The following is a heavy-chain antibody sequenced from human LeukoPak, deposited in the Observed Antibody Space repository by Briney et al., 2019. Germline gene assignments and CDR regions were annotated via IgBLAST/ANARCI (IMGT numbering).Heavy chain of an antibody. CDR3: ATNPPGRTSLQD. CDR2: INWIGDTT. Sequence: PGGSLRLSCAASGFTFDDYGMTWVRQVPGKGLEWIAEINWIGDTTRYGDSVKGRFTISRDNATTSLALQINSLRVEDTAFYYCATNPPGRTSLQDWGQGTLVTVSS. CDR1: GFTFDDYG. V-gene: IGHV3-20*04. D-gene: IGHD1-1*01. J-gene: IGHJ1*01.